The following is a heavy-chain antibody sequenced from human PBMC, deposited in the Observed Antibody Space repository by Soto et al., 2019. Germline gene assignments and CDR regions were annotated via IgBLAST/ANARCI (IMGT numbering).Heavy chain of an antibody. CDR1: GYSISSGYY. J-gene: IGHJ6*02. CDR3: ARDRRGDFWSGYYFPPYYGMDV. V-gene: IGHV4-38-2*02. D-gene: IGHD3-3*01. CDR2: IYHSGST. Sequence: PSETLSLTCAVSGYSISSGYYWGWIRQPPGKGLEWIGSIYHSGSTYYNPSLKSRVTISVDTSKNQFSLKLSSVTAADTAVYYCARDRRGDFWSGYYFPPYYGMDVWGQGTTVTV.